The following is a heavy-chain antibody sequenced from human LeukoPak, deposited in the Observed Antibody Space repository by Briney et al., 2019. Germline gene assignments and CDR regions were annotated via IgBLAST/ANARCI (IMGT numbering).Heavy chain of an antibody. J-gene: IGHJ4*02. CDR3: VKHSAPVLAAARFDY. CDR1: GFTFSSYA. Sequence: GGSLRLSCAASGFTFSSYAMSWVRQAPGKGLEWVSVISGSGTNTYYADSVKGRFTISRDNSKNTLYLQMNSLRAEDTALYYCVKHSAPVLAAARFDYWGQGNLVTVSS. D-gene: IGHD2-2*01. CDR2: ISGSGTNT. V-gene: IGHV3-23*01.